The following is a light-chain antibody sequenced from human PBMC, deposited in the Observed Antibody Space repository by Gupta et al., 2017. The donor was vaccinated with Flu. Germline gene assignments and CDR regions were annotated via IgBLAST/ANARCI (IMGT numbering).Light chain of an antibody. V-gene: IGKV1-39*01. CDR1: QTVSIL. CDR3: QQGYSTPLT. J-gene: IGKJ4*01. Sequence: DIQMTQSPSSLSASVGDRVTITCRASQTVSILLNWYQQKPGKAPKLLISAASDLHSGVPSRFSGSGSETDFTLTISSLQPDDFATYYCQQGYSTPLTFGGGTKVEI. CDR2: AAS.